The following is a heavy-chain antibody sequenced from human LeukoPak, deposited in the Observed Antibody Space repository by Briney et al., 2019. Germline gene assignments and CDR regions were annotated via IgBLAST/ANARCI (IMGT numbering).Heavy chain of an antibody. CDR2: IIPILGIA. CDR3: ARDHVDTAMVGVDY. D-gene: IGHD5-18*01. CDR1: GGTFSSYA. Sequence: GASVKVSCKASGGTFSSYAISWVRQAPGQGPEWMGRIIPILGIANYAQKFQGRVTITADKSTSTAYMELSSLRSEDTAVYYCARDHVDTAMVGVDYWGQGTLVTVSS. J-gene: IGHJ4*02. V-gene: IGHV1-69*04.